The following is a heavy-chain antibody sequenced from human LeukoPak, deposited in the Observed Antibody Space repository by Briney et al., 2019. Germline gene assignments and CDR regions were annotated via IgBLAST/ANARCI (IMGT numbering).Heavy chain of an antibody. Sequence: PSQTLSLTCTVSGGSISSGSYYWGWIRQPPGKGLEWIGSIYYSGSTYYNPSLKSRVTISVDTSKNQFSLKLSSVTAADTAVYYCARVRYSSGWPEYFQHWGQGTLVTVSS. CDR3: ARVRYSSGWPEYFQH. CDR2: IYYSGST. D-gene: IGHD6-19*01. CDR1: GGSISSGSYY. J-gene: IGHJ1*01. V-gene: IGHV4-39*07.